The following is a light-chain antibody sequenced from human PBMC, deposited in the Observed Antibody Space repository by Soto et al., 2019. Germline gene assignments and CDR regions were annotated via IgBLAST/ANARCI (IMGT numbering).Light chain of an antibody. Sequence: QSVLTQPPSVSAAPGQKVTISCSGSSSNIGNNYVSWYQQLPGTAPKLLIYDNNKRTSGIPDRFSGSKSGTSATLGITGLQTGDEADYYCGTWDSSLSAGQGVFGGGTKLTVL. CDR2: DNN. J-gene: IGLJ2*01. CDR3: GTWDSSLSAGQGV. V-gene: IGLV1-51*01. CDR1: SSNIGNNY.